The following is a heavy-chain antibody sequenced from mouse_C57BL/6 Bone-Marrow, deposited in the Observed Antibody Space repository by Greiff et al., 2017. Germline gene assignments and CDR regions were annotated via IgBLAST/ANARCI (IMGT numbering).Heavy chain of an antibody. V-gene: IGHV5-9*01. J-gene: IGHJ3*01. D-gene: IGHD1-1*01. CDR3: ASLYYYGSSYPPWFAY. Sequence: EVKVVESGGGLVKPGGSLKLSCAASGFTFSSYTMSWVRQTPEKRLEWVATISGGGGNTYYPDSVKGRFTISRDNAKNTLYLQMSSLRSEDTALYYCASLYYYGSSYPPWFAYWGQGTLVTVSA. CDR1: GFTFSSYT. CDR2: ISGGGGNT.